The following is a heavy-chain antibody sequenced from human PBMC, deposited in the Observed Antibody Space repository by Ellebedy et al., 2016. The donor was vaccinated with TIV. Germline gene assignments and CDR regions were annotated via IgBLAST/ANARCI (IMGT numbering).Heavy chain of an antibody. J-gene: IGHJ3*02. Sequence: GESLKISCVASGFTFSAYAMTWVRQSPGKGLEWVSGISGSGVKTFYADSVKGRFTISRDNSKNTLYLQMNSLRAEDTAVYYCAKSPRDDYGGNSGFDAFDIWGQGTMVTVSS. CDR1: GFTFSAYA. D-gene: IGHD4-23*01. CDR2: ISGSGVKT. CDR3: AKSPRDDYGGNSGFDAFDI. V-gene: IGHV3-23*01.